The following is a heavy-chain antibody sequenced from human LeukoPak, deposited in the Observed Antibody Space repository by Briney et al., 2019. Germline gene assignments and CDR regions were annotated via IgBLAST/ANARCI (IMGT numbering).Heavy chain of an antibody. V-gene: IGHV3-23*01. CDR1: GFTFSSYA. D-gene: IGHD2-15*01. CDR3: ARFYCSGGSCYSGFDY. J-gene: IGHJ4*02. CDR2: ISGSGGST. Sequence: GGSLRLSCAASGFTFSSYAMSWVRQAPGKGLEWVSAISGSGGSTYYADSVKGRFTISRDNSKNTLYLQMNSLRAEDTAVYYCARFYCSGGSCYSGFDYWGQGTLVTVSS.